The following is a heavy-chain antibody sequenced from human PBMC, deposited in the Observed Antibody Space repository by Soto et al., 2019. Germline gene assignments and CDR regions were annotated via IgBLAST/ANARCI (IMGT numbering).Heavy chain of an antibody. CDR3: ARGAVADYSRVFDY. CDR2: TYYRSKWYK. Sequence: PSQTLSLTCAISGDSGSSNSAAWNWIRQSPSRGLEWLGRTYYRSKWYKDYEVSVKSRITINLDTSKNQFSLQLNSVTPEDTAVYYCARGAVADYSRVFDYWGQGTLVTVSS. J-gene: IGHJ4*02. CDR1: GDSGSSNSAA. D-gene: IGHD6-19*01. V-gene: IGHV6-1*01.